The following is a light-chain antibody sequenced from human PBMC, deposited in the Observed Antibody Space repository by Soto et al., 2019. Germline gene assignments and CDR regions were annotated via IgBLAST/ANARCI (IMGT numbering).Light chain of an antibody. CDR3: QQLNAYPLT. CDR1: QGTSSY. Sequence: IQLTQSPSPLSASVADRVTIACRASQGTSSYVAWFQHKPVRSPNLLIYGASTLQSGVPSRLSGSGSGTDFTLTISNLQPEDFATYYCQQLNAYPLTFGQGTRLEIK. V-gene: IGKV1-9*01. CDR2: GAS. J-gene: IGKJ5*01.